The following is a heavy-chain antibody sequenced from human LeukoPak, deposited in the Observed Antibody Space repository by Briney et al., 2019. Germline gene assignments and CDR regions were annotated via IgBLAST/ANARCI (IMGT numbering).Heavy chain of an antibody. D-gene: IGHD2-15*01. CDR1: GFSFSGSA. V-gene: IGHV3-73*01. CDR2: IRSRANSYVT. J-gene: IGHJ6*02. CDR3: TRHSDRYCSGAGCYVNYFYGLDV. Sequence: GGSLRLSCAASGFSFSGSAMHWVRQASGKGLEWLGRIRSRANSYVTVYAASVEGRLIISRDDSRDTAYLEMNSLKTEDTAVYYCTRHSDRYCSGAGCYVNYFYGLDVWGQGTTVTVSS.